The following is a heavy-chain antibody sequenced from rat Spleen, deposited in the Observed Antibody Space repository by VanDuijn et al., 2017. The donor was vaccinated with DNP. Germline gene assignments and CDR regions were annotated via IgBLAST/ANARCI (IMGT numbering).Heavy chain of an antibody. D-gene: IGHD1-2*01. CDR1: GFTFNNYW. Sequence: EVQLVESGGDLVQPGRSLTLSCVASGFTFNNYWMAWIRQVPGKGLEWVASITRSGGSPFYPDSVKDRFTISRDNAENTVYLQMNSLRSEDTATYFCASWSPIAPISTSNYWGQGVMVTVSS. CDR3: ASWSPIAPISTSNY. V-gene: IGHV5-31*01. CDR2: ITRSGGSP. J-gene: IGHJ2*01.